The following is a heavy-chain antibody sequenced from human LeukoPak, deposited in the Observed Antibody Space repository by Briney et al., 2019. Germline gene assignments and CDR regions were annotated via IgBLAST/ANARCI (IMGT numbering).Heavy chain of an antibody. V-gene: IGHV3-43*01. D-gene: IGHD1-1*01. CDR3: AKDFGNNWNDRDAFDI. Sequence: GGSLRLSCAASGFTFDDYTMHWVRQAPGKGLEWVSLISWDGGSTYYADSVKGRFTISRDNSKNSLYLQMNSLRTEDTALYCCAKDFGNNWNDRDAFDIWGQGTMVTVSS. J-gene: IGHJ3*02. CDR1: GFTFDDYT. CDR2: ISWDGGST.